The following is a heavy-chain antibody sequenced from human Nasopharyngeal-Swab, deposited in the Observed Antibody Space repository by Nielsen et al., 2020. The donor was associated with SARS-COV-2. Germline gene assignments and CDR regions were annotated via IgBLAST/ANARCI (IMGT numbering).Heavy chain of an antibody. V-gene: IGHV4-34*01. CDR3: ARAGRVGDAYTGLDV. Sequence: SETLSLTCAVYGGSFSGFYWNWIRQAPGKGLAWIGEINHNERTNYNPSLKSRIAMLVDTSNNQVSLKVSSVSAGDTAVYYCARAGRVGDAYTGLDVWGQGTTVTVSS. D-gene: IGHD5-24*01. J-gene: IGHJ6*02. CDR1: GGSFSGFY. CDR2: INHNERT.